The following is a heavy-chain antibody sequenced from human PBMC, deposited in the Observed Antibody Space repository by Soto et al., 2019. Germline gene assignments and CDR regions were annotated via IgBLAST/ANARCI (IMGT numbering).Heavy chain of an antibody. V-gene: IGHV3-33*01. CDR2: IWYDGSNK. CDR3: ARDFYGSGSYAPYYYYYGMDV. CDR1: GFTFSSYG. J-gene: IGHJ6*02. Sequence: SGGSLRLSCAASGFTFSSYGMHWVRQAPGKGLEWVAVIWYDGSNKYYADSVKGRFTISRDNSKNTLYLQMNSLRAEDTAVYYCARDFYGSGSYAPYYYYYGMDVWGQGTTVTVSS. D-gene: IGHD3-10*01.